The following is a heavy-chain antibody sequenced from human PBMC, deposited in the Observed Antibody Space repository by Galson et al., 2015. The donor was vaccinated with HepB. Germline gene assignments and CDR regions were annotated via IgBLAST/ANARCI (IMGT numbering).Heavy chain of an antibody. CDR1: GGSISSYY. CDR3: ARAVYYYDSSGYHPGYFDL. Sequence: LSLTCTVSGGSISSYYWSWIRQPQGKGLEWIGYIYHTGSTNYNPSLKSRVTMSVDTSKNQFSLKLSSVTAADTAVYYCARAVYYYDSSGYHPGYFDLWGRGTLVTVSS. D-gene: IGHD3-22*01. J-gene: IGHJ2*01. V-gene: IGHV4-59*13. CDR2: IYHTGST.